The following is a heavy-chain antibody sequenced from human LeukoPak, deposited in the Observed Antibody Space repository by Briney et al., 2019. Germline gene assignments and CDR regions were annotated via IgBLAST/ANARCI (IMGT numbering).Heavy chain of an antibody. Sequence: ASVKVSCKASGYTFTSYAMHWVRQAPGQRLEWMGWINAGNGNTKYSQKFQGRVTITRDTSASTAYMELSSLRSEDTAVYYCATTMVRGVISPGMDVWGQGTTVTVSS. J-gene: IGHJ6*02. CDR1: GYTFTSYA. CDR2: INAGNGNT. D-gene: IGHD3-10*01. CDR3: ATTMVRGVISPGMDV. V-gene: IGHV1-3*01.